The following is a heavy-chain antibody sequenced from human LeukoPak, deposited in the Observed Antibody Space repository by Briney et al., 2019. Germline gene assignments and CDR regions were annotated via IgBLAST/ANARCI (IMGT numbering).Heavy chain of an antibody. Sequence: GGSLRLSCAASGFTFSSYWMHWVRQVPGKGLVWVSRINSDGSSTSYADSVKGRFTISRDNAKNTLYVQMNSLRAEDTAVYYCARGGVPAAFDYWGQGTLVTVS. CDR3: ARGGVPAAFDY. CDR1: GFTFSSYW. CDR2: INSDGSST. J-gene: IGHJ4*02. V-gene: IGHV3-74*01. D-gene: IGHD2-2*01.